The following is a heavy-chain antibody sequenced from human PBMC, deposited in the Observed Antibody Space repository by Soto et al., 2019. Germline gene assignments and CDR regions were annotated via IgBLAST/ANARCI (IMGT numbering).Heavy chain of an antibody. V-gene: IGHV1-69*01. J-gene: IGHJ4*02. CDR2: IIPIFGTA. D-gene: IGHD2-15*01. CDR1: GGTFSSYA. CDR3: ASGGLGYCSGGSCNDY. Sequence: QVQLVQSGAEVKKPGSSVKVSCKASGGTFSSYAISWELQAPGQGLEWMGGIIPIFGTATYAQKFQGRVTITADESTSTADMELSSLRSEDTAVYYCASGGLGYCSGGSCNDYWGQGTLVTVAS.